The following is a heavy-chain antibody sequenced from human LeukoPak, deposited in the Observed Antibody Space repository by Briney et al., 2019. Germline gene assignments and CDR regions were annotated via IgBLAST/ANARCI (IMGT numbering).Heavy chain of an antibody. CDR3: AGDREVRGVIIYYFDY. CDR2: MSYDGSNK. V-gene: IGHV3-30-3*01. D-gene: IGHD3-10*01. CDR1: GFTFSSYA. Sequence: GGSLRLSCAASGFTFSSYAMHWVRQAPGKGLEWVAVMSYDGSNKYYADSVKGRFTISRDNSKNTLYLQMNSLRAEDTAVYYCAGDREVRGVIIYYFDYWGQGTLVTVSS. J-gene: IGHJ4*02.